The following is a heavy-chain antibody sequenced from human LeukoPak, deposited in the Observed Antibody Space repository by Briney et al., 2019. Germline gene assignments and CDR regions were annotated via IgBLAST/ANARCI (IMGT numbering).Heavy chain of an antibody. V-gene: IGHV3-7*01. Sequence: GGSLRLSCTASGFTFSGSWMTWVRQTPGKGLEWVANIGEDGTAKNYVDSVKGRFTISRDNAKNSLFLQMSYLRDEDTAIYYCARDTLGEGEDANYAVYYFDYWGQGTPVTVSS. CDR2: IGEDGTAK. D-gene: IGHD4/OR15-4a*01. CDR3: ARDTLGEGEDANYAVYYFDY. CDR1: GFTFSGSW. J-gene: IGHJ4*02.